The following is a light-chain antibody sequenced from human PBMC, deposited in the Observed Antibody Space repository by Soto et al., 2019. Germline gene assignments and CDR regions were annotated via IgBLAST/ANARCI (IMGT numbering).Light chain of an antibody. CDR2: DAS. CDR3: QQYKSYST. Sequence: DIQLTQSPSTLSASVGDRVTLTCRASQSLNTRLAWYQQGPGKAPKLLIYDASTLESGVPSRFSGGGSGTEFTLTINNLQPDDLATYICQQYKSYSTFGRGTKVDI. V-gene: IGKV1-5*01. CDR1: QSLNTR. J-gene: IGKJ1*01.